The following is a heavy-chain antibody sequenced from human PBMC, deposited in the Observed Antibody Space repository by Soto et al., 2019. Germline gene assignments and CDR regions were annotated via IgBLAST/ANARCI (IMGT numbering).Heavy chain of an antibody. CDR3: ARMTYYYDSSGYHLNNYYYYGMDV. Sequence: SGPTLVNPTETLTLTCTVSGFSLSNARMGVSWIRQPPGKALEWLAHIFSNDEKSYSTSLKSRLTISKDTSKSQVVLTMTNMDPVHTATYYCARMTYYYDSSGYHLNNYYYYGMDVWGQGTPVTVSS. V-gene: IGHV2-26*01. CDR1: GFSLSNARMG. D-gene: IGHD3-22*01. J-gene: IGHJ6*02. CDR2: IFSNDEK.